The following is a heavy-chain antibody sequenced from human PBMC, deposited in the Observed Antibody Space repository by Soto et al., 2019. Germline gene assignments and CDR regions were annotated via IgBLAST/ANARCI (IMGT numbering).Heavy chain of an antibody. CDR2: MYHSGST. CDR1: GGSISNGGYS. J-gene: IGHJ5*02. V-gene: IGHV4-30-2*02. CDR3: AKDSGYNYGYFRWFDP. D-gene: IGHD5-18*01. Sequence: TSETLSLTCAVSGGSISNGGYSWSWIRQPPGKGLEWIGYMYHSGSTYYNPSLKSRVTISVDTSKSQFSLKLSSVTAADTAVYYCAKDSGYNYGYFRWFDPWGQGALVTVSS.